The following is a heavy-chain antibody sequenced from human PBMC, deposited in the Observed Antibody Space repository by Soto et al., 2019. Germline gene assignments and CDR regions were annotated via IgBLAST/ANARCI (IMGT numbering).Heavy chain of an antibody. CDR2: IGTAGDT. V-gene: IGHV3-13*01. CDR1: GFTFSSYD. Sequence: EVQLVESGGGLVQPGGSLRLSCAASGFTFSSYDMHWVRQATGKGLEWVSAIGTAGDTYYPGSVKGRFTISRENAKNSLYLQMNSLRAGDTAVYYCARAPSRDSMDVWGQGTTVTVSS. D-gene: IGHD2-21*01. CDR3: ARAPSRDSMDV. J-gene: IGHJ6*02.